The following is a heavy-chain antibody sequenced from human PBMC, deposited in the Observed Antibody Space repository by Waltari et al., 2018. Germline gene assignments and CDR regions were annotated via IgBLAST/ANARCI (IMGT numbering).Heavy chain of an antibody. Sequence: QVQLQESGPGLVKPSGTLSLTCAVSGGSISSSNWWSWVRQPPGKGLEWIGEIYHGGSTNYTPSLKSRVTISVDKSKNQFSLKLSSVTAADTAVYYCASLPDYDFWSGYLGAQFDYWGQGTLVTVSS. CDR2: IYHGGST. D-gene: IGHD3-3*01. CDR1: GGSISSSNW. J-gene: IGHJ4*02. CDR3: ASLPDYDFWSGYLGAQFDY. V-gene: IGHV4-4*02.